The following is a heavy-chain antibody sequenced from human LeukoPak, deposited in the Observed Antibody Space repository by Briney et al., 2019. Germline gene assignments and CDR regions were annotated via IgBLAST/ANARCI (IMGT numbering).Heavy chain of an antibody. CDR1: GGSISSSSYY. Sequence: SETLSLTCTVSGGSISSSSYYWGWIRQPPGKGLEWIGIIYYSGSTYYNPSLRSRVTTSVDTSKNQFSLKLSSVTAADTAVYYCARGVYSSSRGYSYHHMDVWGKGTTVTVSS. J-gene: IGHJ6*03. CDR2: IYYSGST. CDR3: ARGVYSSSRGYSYHHMDV. D-gene: IGHD5-12*01. V-gene: IGHV4-39*07.